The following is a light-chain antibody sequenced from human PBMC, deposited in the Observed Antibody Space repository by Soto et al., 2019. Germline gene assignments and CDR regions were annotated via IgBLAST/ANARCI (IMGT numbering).Light chain of an antibody. V-gene: IGLV1-44*01. CDR2: SDD. Sequence: QSALTQPPSLSGTPGQRVTISCFGSNSNIGRYPVNWYQHFPGTAPKILIYSDDERPSGVPDRFSGSKSGTSASLAISGLQSEDEAEYYCAAWDDNLNGPLFGGGTKLTVL. J-gene: IGLJ3*02. CDR1: NSNIGRYP. CDR3: AAWDDNLNGPL.